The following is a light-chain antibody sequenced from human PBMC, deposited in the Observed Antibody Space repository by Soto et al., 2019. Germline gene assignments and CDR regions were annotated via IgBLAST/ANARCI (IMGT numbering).Light chain of an antibody. V-gene: IGKV1-5*03. CDR1: QSISSW. Sequence: DVQMTQSPSALSASVGDRVTITCRASQSISSWLAWYHQKPVKAPKLLIYKASTLKSGVPSRFSGSGSGTEYTLTISSLQPDDFATYYCQHYNSYSEAFGQGTKVDIK. CDR3: QHYNSYSEA. J-gene: IGKJ1*01. CDR2: KAS.